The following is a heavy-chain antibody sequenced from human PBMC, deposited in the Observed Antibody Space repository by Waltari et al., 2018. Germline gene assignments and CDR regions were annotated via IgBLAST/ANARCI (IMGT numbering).Heavy chain of an antibody. Sequence: EVQLVDSGGGLIQPGVSLRLSFAASGFSIGCYWIHWFRLPPGKGLVWVSRIHSDGRSTSYVDSVRGRFTVSRDNAKNTVYLQMNSLRADDTGVYFCAKDKFWSGYFNSPELGYWGQGTLVTVSS. CDR1: GFSIGCYW. CDR3: AKDKFWSGYFNSPELGY. CDR2: IHSDGRST. D-gene: IGHD3-3*01. J-gene: IGHJ4*02. V-gene: IGHV3-74*01.